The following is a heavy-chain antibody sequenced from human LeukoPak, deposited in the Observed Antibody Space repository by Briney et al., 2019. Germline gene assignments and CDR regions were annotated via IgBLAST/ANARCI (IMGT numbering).Heavy chain of an antibody. J-gene: IGHJ3*02. CDR1: GFTVNSNY. CDR3: ARVSRGQLIDAFDI. V-gene: IGHV3-53*04. CDR2: IYSGGNT. D-gene: IGHD6-13*01. Sequence: PGESLRLSCAASGFTVNSNYMTWVRQAPGKGLEWVSVIYSGGNTYYADSVKGRFTISRHNSKSTLYLQMNSLRTEDTAVYYCARVSRGQLIDAFDIWGQGTMVTVSS.